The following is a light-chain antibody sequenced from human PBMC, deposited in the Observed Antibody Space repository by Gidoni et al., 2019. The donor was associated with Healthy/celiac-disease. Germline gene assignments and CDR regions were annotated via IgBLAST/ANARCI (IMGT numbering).Light chain of an antibody. CDR3: QQYYSYPPLT. V-gene: IGKV1-8*01. CDR2: AAS. Sequence: ALRMTQSPSSFSASTGYRVTITCRASQGISSYFDWYQQKPGKAPKLLIYAASTLQNGVPSRFSGSGSGTDFTLTIRCLQSEAFATYYCQQYYSYPPLTFXGXTKVEIK. CDR1: QGISSY. J-gene: IGKJ4*01.